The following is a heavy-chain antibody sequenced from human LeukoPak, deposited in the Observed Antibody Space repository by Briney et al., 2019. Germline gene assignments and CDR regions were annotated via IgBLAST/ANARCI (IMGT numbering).Heavy chain of an antibody. J-gene: IGHJ5*01. CDR3: ARGTEREVITMVRGVIILRDNWFDP. CDR2: INPNSGGT. D-gene: IGHD3-10*01. Sequence: ASVKVSCKASGYTFTGYYMHWVRQAPGQGLEWMGWINPNSGGTNYAQKFQGRVTMTRDTSISTAYMELSRLRSDDTAVYYCARGTEREVITMVRGVIILRDNWFDPWGKGTTVTISS. CDR1: GYTFTGYY. V-gene: IGHV1-2*02.